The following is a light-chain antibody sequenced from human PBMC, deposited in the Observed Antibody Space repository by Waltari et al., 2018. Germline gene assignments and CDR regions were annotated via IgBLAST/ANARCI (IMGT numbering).Light chain of an antibody. Sequence: DIVMTQSPLSLPVTPGEPASISCRSSQSLRLSNGYNYLDWYLQKPGQSPQLLIYLGSNRASGVPDRFSGSGSGTDFTLKISRVEAEDVGVYYCMQALQTPLTFGPGTKVDIK. CDR1: QSLRLSNGYNY. CDR2: LGS. V-gene: IGKV2-28*01. CDR3: MQALQTPLT. J-gene: IGKJ3*01.